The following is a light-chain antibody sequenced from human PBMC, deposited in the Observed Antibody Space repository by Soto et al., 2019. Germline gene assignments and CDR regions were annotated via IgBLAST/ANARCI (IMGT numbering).Light chain of an antibody. CDR1: QSVGNNK. CDR3: HHYGITPLT. CDR2: DAS. Sequence: EIVLTQSPGTLSLSPGERATLSCRASQSVGNNKLAWYQQKPGQAPRFLIYDASSRATGTPDRFSGSGSGKDFTLTLTRLEPEDFAGYYGHHYGITPLTVGGGTKIEI. J-gene: IGKJ4*01. V-gene: IGKV3-20*01.